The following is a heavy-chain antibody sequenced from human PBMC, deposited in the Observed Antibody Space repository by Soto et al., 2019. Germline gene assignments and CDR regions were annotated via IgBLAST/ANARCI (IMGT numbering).Heavy chain of an antibody. CDR1: GGSVRAPDW. CDR2: VHISGHS. V-gene: IGHV4-4*02. CDR3: ARVRQGCSANNCYFDP. J-gene: IGHJ5*01. D-gene: IGHD1-1*01. Sequence: QVHLQESGPGLVAPSGTLSLTCTLSGGSVRAPDWWNWVRQSPDKGLEWIAEVHISGHSNYNPSLRSRVSVLIDSTKNQFYLNLNSVTAADTAIYYCARVRQGCSANNCYFDPWGQGIQVTISS.